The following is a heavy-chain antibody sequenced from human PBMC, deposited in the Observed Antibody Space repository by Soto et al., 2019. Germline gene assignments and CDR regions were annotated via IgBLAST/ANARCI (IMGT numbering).Heavy chain of an antibody. V-gene: IGHV1-69*08. CDR1: GDTISSHI. CDR2: VVPVLTTT. D-gene: IGHD2-21*02. Sequence: QVQLVQSGAEVKKPGSSVRVSCRSSGDTISSHIVNWLRLAPGRGREWMGRVVPVLTTTEYAQNLRVRVTISADRSTNTVYLDLSSLRSDDTAVYYCARRRYCGYDCYHKHYYGMDVWGQGSLVTVAS. CDR3: ARRRYCGYDCYHKHYYGMDV. J-gene: IGHJ6*02.